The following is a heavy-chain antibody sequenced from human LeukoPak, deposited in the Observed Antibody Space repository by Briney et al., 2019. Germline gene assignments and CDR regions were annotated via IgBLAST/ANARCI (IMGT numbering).Heavy chain of an antibody. CDR1: GFTFSTYS. CDR2: INNGRRYI. V-gene: IGHV3-21*01. CDR3: ARLRGYCSSTSCYGDYYYGMDV. Sequence: GGSLRLSCAASGFTFSTYSMNWVRQAPGKGLEWVSSINNGRRYIYYADSVKGRFTISRDNAKNSLYLQMNSLRAEDTAVYYCARLRGYCSSTSCYGDYYYGMDVWGQGTTVTVSS. D-gene: IGHD2-2*01. J-gene: IGHJ6*02.